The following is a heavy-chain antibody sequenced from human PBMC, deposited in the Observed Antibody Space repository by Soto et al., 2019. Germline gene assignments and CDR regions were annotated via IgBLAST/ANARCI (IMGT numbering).Heavy chain of an antibody. D-gene: IGHD3-10*01. CDR2: IYYSGST. CDR1: GGSISSYY. Sequence: SEPLSLTCTVSGGSISSYYWSWIRQPPGKGLEWIGYIYYSGSTNYNPSLKSRVTISVDTSKNQFSLKLSSVTAADTAVYYCASRKSSPYFDYWGQGTLVTVSS. CDR3: ASRKSSPYFDY. V-gene: IGHV4-59*08. J-gene: IGHJ4*02.